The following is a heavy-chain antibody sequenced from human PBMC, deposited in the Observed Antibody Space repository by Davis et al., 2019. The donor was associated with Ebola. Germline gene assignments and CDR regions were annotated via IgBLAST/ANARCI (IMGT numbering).Heavy chain of an antibody. D-gene: IGHD5-18*01. CDR3: AKDRIQLWLRGSGFDY. V-gene: IGHV3-23*01. Sequence: GESLKISCAASGFTFSSYAMSWVRQAPGKGLEWVSAISGSGGSTYYADSVKGRFTISRDNSKNTLYLQMNSLRAEDTAVYYCAKDRIQLWLRGSGFDYWGQGTLVTVSS. CDR1: GFTFSSYA. J-gene: IGHJ4*02. CDR2: ISGSGGST.